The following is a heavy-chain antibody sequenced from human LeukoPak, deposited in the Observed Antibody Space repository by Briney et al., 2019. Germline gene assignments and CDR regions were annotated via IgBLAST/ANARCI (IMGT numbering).Heavy chain of an antibody. CDR3: AASPDYYDSSGYSYYFDY. J-gene: IGHJ4*02. CDR2: IVVGSGNT. Sequence: SVKVSCKASGFTFTSSAVQWVRQARGQRLEWIGWIVVGSGNTNYAQKFQERVTITRDMSTSTAYMELSSLRSEDTAVYYCAASPDYYDSSGYSYYFDYWGQGTLVTAAS. CDR1: GFTFTSSA. V-gene: IGHV1-58*01. D-gene: IGHD3-22*01.